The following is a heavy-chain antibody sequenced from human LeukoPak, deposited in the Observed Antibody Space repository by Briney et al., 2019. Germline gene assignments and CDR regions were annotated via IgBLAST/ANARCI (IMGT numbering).Heavy chain of an antibody. CDR2: IIPIFGTA. V-gene: IGHV1-69*13. CDR3: ARGDRMATITAQPDY. J-gene: IGHJ4*02. D-gene: IGHD5-24*01. CDR1: GGTFSSYA. Sequence: GASVKVSCKASGGTFSSYAISWVRQAPGQGLEWMGGIIPIFGTANYAQKFQGRVTITADESTSTAYMELSSLRSEDTAVYYCARGDRMATITAQPDYWGQGTLSPSPQ.